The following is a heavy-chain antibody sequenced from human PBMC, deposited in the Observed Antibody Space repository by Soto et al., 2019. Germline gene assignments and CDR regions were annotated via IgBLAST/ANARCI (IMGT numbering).Heavy chain of an antibody. D-gene: IGHD3-22*01. J-gene: IGHJ4*02. V-gene: IGHV4-31*03. Sequence: SETLSLTCTVSGGSISSGGYYWSWIRQHPGKGLEWIGYMYYSGSTHYNPSLKSRVTISGDTSKNQFSLKLSSVTAADTAVYYCARGKKDSGEYYYDSSGYYRLDYWGQGTLVTVSS. CDR3: ARGKKDSGEYYYDSSGYYRLDY. CDR2: MYYSGST. CDR1: GGSISSGGYY.